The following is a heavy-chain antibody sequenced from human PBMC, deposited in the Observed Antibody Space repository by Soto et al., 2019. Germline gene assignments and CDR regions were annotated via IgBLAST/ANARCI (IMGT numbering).Heavy chain of an antibody. CDR3: ARDGVARRFDY. Sequence: QVQLQESGPGLVKPSETLSLTCTVSGGSVSSGSYYWSWIRQPPGKGLEWIGYIYYSGSTNYNPSLKSRVTISVDTSQNQLSLKLSSVTAADTAVYYCARDGVARRFDYWGQGTLVTVSS. V-gene: IGHV4-61*01. CDR2: IYYSGST. J-gene: IGHJ4*02. CDR1: GGSVSSGSYY. D-gene: IGHD3-3*01.